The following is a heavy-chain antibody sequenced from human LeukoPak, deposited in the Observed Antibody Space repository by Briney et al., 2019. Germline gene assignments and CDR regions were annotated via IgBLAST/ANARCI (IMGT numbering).Heavy chain of an antibody. Sequence: EASVKVSCEASGYTFTSYYMHWVRQAPGQGLEWMGIINPSGGSTSYAQKFQGRVTMTRDTSTSTVYMELSRLRSDDTAVYYCARAIIPQVVHDAFDIWGQGTMVTVSS. D-gene: IGHD2-15*01. J-gene: IGHJ3*02. CDR3: ARAIIPQVVHDAFDI. V-gene: IGHV1-46*01. CDR1: GYTFTSYY. CDR2: INPSGGST.